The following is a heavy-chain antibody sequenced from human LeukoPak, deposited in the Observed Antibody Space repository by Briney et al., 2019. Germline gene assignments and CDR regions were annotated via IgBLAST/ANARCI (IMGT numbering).Heavy chain of an antibody. V-gene: IGHV5-51*01. CDR1: XYRFTRYW. Sequence: SXYRFTRYWIGWGRQRPGKGVGGMGIIYPGDSDTRYSPSFQGQVTISADKSISTAYLQWSSLKASVTAMYYCARLPDGDYVDYWGQGTLVTVSS. J-gene: IGHJ4*02. CDR3: ARLPDGDYVDY. CDR2: IYPGDSDT. D-gene: IGHD4-17*01.